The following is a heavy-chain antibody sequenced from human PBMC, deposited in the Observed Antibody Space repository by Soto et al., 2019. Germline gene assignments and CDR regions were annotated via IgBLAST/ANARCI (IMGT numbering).Heavy chain of an antibody. Sequence: SQTLPLTCAISGDSVSSNSAAWNWIRRSPSRGLEWLGRTYYRSKWYNDYAVSVKSRITINPDTSKNQFSLQLNSVTPEDTAVYYCTRTNGDYDGFDYWGQGTLVTVSS. CDR3: TRTNGDYDGFDY. J-gene: IGHJ4*02. CDR1: GDSVSSNSAA. V-gene: IGHV6-1*01. D-gene: IGHD4-17*01. CDR2: TYYRSKWYN.